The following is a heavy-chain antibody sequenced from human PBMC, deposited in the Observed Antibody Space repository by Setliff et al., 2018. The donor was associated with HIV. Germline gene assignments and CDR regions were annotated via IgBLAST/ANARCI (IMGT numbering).Heavy chain of an antibody. J-gene: IGHJ5*01. CDR1: GYSFTNYW. CDR2: IYPGDSDT. D-gene: IGHD6-13*01. V-gene: IGHV5-51*01. Sequence: GESLKISCKGSGYSFTNYWIAWVRQMPGRGLEWMGIIYPGDSDTRYSPSFQGHVTISADKSISSTYLQWSSLKASDTAMYYCARVFSAGWFDSWGQGTLVTVSS. CDR3: ARVFSAGWFDS.